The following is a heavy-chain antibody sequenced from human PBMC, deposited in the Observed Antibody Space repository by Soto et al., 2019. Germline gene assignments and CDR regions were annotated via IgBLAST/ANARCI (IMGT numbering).Heavy chain of an antibody. J-gene: IGHJ5*02. CDR3: VPGSSGAGGEDR. D-gene: IGHD3-10*01. CDR2: ISESGDTT. V-gene: IGHV3-23*01. CDR1: GVTFIHHA. Sequence: EVQLLQSGGGLVQPGGSLRLSCEASGVTFIHHAMTWVRQAPGKGLEWVSSISESGDTTYYADSVKGRFTISRDNPKNTGFLQMNRLREEDTGGYCCVPGSSGAGGEDRWVQGALVTVCS.